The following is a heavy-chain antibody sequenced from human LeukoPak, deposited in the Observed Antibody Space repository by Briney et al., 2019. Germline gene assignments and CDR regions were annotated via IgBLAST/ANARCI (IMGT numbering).Heavy chain of an antibody. CDR1: GYTFTSYY. D-gene: IGHD1/OR15-1a*01. J-gene: IGHJ5*02. V-gene: IGHV1-46*01. Sequence: ASVKVSCKASGYTFTSYYMHWVRQAPGQGLEWMGIINPSGGSTSYAQKFQGRVTMTRDTSTSTVYMELSSLRSEDTAVYYCARDVPLAQGFSVTTRKNWFDPWGQGTLVTVSS. CDR3: ARDVPLAQGFSVTTRKNWFDP. CDR2: INPSGGST.